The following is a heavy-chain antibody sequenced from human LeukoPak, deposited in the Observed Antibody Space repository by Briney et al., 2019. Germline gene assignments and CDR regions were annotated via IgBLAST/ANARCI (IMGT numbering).Heavy chain of an antibody. CDR2: IWYDGSNK. Sequence: PGGSLRLSCAASGFTFSSYGMYWVRQAPGKGLEWVAVIWYDGSNKYYADSVKGRFTISRDNSKNTLYLQMNSLRAEDTAVYYCARGQLRFPNYYYYGMDVWGQGTTVTVSS. V-gene: IGHV3-33*01. D-gene: IGHD3-3*01. CDR3: ARGQLRFPNYYYYGMDV. CDR1: GFTFSSYG. J-gene: IGHJ6*02.